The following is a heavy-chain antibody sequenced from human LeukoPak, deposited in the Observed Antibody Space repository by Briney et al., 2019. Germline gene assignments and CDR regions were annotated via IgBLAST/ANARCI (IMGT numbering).Heavy chain of an antibody. Sequence: SQTLSLTCTVSGGSISSGSYYWSWIRQPAGKGLEWIGRIYISGSTNYNPSLKSRVTISADTSKNQFSLKLISVTAADTAVYYCASSRSDYGDYYYYMDVWGKGTTVTISS. D-gene: IGHD4-17*01. V-gene: IGHV4-61*02. J-gene: IGHJ6*03. CDR2: IYISGST. CDR3: ASSRSDYGDYYYYMDV. CDR1: GGSISSGSYY.